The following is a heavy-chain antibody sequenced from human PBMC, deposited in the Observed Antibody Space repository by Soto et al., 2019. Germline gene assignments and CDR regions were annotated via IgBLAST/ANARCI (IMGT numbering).Heavy chain of an antibody. J-gene: IGHJ6*02. V-gene: IGHV4-4*02. CDR3: ARAGRGDCSGGSCYSGLYGMDV. CDR2: IYHSGNT. CDR1: GGSISSTNW. Sequence: QVQLQELGPGLVKPSGTLSLTCAVSGGSISSTNWWSGVRHPPGKGLEWIGQIYHSGNTNYNPSLMSRVTISVDKSNNQFPLKLSSVTVADTAVYYCARAGRGDCSGGSCYSGLYGMDVWGQGTTVTVSS. D-gene: IGHD2-15*01.